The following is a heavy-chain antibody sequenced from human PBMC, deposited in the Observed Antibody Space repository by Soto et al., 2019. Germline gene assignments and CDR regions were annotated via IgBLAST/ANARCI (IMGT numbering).Heavy chain of an antibody. CDR1: GGSFSGYY. J-gene: IGHJ4*02. CDR2: INHSGST. D-gene: IGHD3-22*01. Sequence: QVQLQQWGAGLLKPSETLSLTCAVYGGSFSGYYWSWIRQPPGKGLEWIGEINHSGSTNYNPSLTSRVTISVDPSKNQFSLKLSSVTAVDTAVYYCARGRVEIVVVITVDFDYWGQGTLVTVSS. CDR3: ARGRVEIVVVITVDFDY. V-gene: IGHV4-34*01.